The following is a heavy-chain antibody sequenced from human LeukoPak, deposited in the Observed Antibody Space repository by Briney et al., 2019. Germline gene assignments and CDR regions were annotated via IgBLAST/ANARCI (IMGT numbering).Heavy chain of an antibody. D-gene: IGHD2-21*02. CDR2: INPNSGGT. CDR1: GGTFSSYA. V-gene: IGHV1-2*02. Sequence: ASVKVSCKASGGTFSSYAISWVRQAPGQGLEWMGWINPNSGGTNYAQKFQGRVTMTRDTSISTAYMELSRLRSDDTAVYYCARWEVVVTNFDYWGQGTLVTVSS. J-gene: IGHJ4*02. CDR3: ARWEVVVTNFDY.